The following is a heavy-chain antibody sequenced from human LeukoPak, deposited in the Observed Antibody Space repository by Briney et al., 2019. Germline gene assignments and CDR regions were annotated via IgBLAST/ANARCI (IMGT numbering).Heavy chain of an antibody. CDR2: IYYSGTT. CDR1: GGSISSYY. J-gene: IGHJ4*02. Sequence: SETLSLTCTVSGGSISSYYWNWIRQPPGKGLEWIGYIYYSGTTNYNPSLKSRVSMSVDTSKNQFSLKLSSVTAADTAVYYCARVRTLYLNWNGGLAYWGQGTLVTVSS. D-gene: IGHD1-1*01. CDR3: ARVRTLYLNWNGGLAY. V-gene: IGHV4-59*01.